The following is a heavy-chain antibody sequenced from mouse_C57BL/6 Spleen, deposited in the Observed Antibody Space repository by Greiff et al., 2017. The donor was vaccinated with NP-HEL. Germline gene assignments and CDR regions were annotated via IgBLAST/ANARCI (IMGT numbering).Heavy chain of an antibody. Sequence: EVQRVESGGGLVKPGGSLKLSCAASGFTFSSYAMSWVRQTPEKRLEWVATISDGGSYTYYPDNVKGRFTISRDNAKNNLYLQMSHLKSEDTAMYYCARRAITTGVAPNWYFDGWGTGTTVTVSS. V-gene: IGHV5-4*01. D-gene: IGHD1-1*01. CDR2: ISDGGSYT. J-gene: IGHJ1*03. CDR1: GFTFSSYA. CDR3: ARRAITTGVAPNWYFDG.